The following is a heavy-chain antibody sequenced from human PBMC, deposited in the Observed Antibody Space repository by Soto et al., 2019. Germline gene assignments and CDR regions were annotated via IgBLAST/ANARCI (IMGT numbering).Heavy chain of an antibody. CDR1: GYTLTELS. V-gene: IGHV1-24*01. Sequence: ASVKVSCKVSGYTLTELSMHWVRQAPGKGLEWMGGFDPEDGETIYAQKFQGRVTMTEDTSTDTAYMELSSLRSEDTAVYYCATAFRCSSTSCYAFSYWFDPWGQGTLVTVSS. D-gene: IGHD2-2*01. CDR2: FDPEDGET. CDR3: ATAFRCSSTSCYAFSYWFDP. J-gene: IGHJ5*02.